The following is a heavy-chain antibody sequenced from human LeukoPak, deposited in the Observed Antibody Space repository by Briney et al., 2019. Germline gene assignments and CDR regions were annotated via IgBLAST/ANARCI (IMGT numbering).Heavy chain of an antibody. Sequence: GASVKVSCKASGGTFSSYAISWVRQAPGQGLEWMGGIIPIFGTANYAQKFQGRVTMTTDTSTSTAYMELRSLRSDDTAVYYCARLRERYSSPFDIWGQGTMVTVSS. V-gene: IGHV1-69*05. J-gene: IGHJ3*02. CDR2: IIPIFGTA. D-gene: IGHD6-13*01. CDR1: GGTFSSYA. CDR3: ARLRERYSSPFDI.